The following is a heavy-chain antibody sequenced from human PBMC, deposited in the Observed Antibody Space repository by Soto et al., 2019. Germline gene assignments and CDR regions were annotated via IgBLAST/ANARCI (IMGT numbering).Heavy chain of an antibody. D-gene: IGHD2-21*02. CDR1: GGTFSSYA. CDR2: IIPIFGTA. Sequence: ASVKVSCKASGGTFSSYAISWVRQAPGQGLEWMGGIIPIFGTANYAQKFQGRVTITADESTSTAYMELSSLRSEDTAVYYCAGGGAYCGGDCQGVAFDIWGQGTMVTVSS. CDR3: AGGGAYCGGDCQGVAFDI. V-gene: IGHV1-69*13. J-gene: IGHJ3*02.